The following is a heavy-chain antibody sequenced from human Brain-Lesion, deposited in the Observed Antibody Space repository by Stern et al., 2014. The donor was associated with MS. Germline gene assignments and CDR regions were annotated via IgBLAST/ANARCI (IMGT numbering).Heavy chain of an antibody. CDR1: GGSVSSTSYA. J-gene: IGHJ5*02. CDR3: AGEEDIRYCSGGSCTGNWFDP. CDR2: IYYSGNT. D-gene: IGHD2-15*01. V-gene: IGHV4-39*01. Sequence: QVQLQESGPGLVKPSETLSLTCTVAGGSVSSTSYAWAWIRQPPGKGLEWIGTIYYSGNTYYSPSLQSRLPISLAPSKNLFPLQLRFVTAADTAVYYCAGEEDIRYCSGGSCTGNWFDPWGQGTLVTVSS.